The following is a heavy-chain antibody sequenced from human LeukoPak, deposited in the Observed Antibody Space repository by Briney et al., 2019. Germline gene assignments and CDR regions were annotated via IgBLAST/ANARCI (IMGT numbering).Heavy chain of an antibody. CDR3: ARGKGYCSSTSCYTGNYYYGMDV. D-gene: IGHD2-2*02. CDR2: IYYSGST. Sequence: PSETLSLTCTVSGGSISSGGYYWSWIRQHPGKGLEWIGYIYYSGSTYYNPSLKSRVTISVDTSKNQFSLKLSSVTAADTAVYYCARGKGYCSSTSCYTGNYYYGMDVWGQGTTVTVSS. V-gene: IGHV4-31*03. J-gene: IGHJ6*02. CDR1: GGSISSGGYY.